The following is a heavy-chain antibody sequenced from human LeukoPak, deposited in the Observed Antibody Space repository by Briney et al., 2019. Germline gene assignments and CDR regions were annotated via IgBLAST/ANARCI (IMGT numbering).Heavy chain of an antibody. CDR2: INHSGST. D-gene: IGHD1-1*01. CDR1: GGSFSGYY. Sequence: PSETLSLTCAVYGGSFSGYYWSWIRQPPGKGLEWIGEINHSGSTNYNPSLKSRVTISVDTSKNQFSLKLSSVTAADTAVYYCAGRYNQEVSFDPWGQGTLVTVSS. V-gene: IGHV4-34*01. CDR3: AGRYNQEVSFDP. J-gene: IGHJ5*02.